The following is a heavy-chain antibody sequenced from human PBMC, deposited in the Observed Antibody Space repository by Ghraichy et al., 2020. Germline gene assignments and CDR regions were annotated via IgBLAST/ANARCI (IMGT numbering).Heavy chain of an antibody. V-gene: IGHV3-30*02. D-gene: IGHD6-19*01. CDR2: LRFDGSNK. J-gene: IGHJ6*02. CDR1: GFTFSSYG. Sequence: GGSLRLSCAASGFTFSSYGMHWVRQAPGKGLEWVEFLRFDGSNKYYADSVKGRFTISRDNSKNTLYLQMNSLRADDTAVYYCAKVLSGWNAMDVWGQGATVTVSS. CDR3: AKVLSGWNAMDV.